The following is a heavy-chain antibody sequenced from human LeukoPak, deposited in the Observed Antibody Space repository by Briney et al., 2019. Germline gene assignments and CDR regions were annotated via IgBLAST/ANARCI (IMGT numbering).Heavy chain of an antibody. CDR2: IISSGRTI. J-gene: IGHJ4*02. CDR3: AVNYDLDY. D-gene: IGHD4-11*01. V-gene: IGHV3-48*03. CDR1: GFTFSSYE. Sequence: PGGSLRLSCAASGFTFSSYEMNWVRQAPGKGLEWVSYIISSGRTIYYADSVQGRFTISRDNDKNSLYLQMNSLRAEDTAVYYCAVNYDLDYWGQGTLVTVSS.